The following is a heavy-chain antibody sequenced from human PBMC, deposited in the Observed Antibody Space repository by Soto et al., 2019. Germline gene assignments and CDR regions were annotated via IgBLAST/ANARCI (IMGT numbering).Heavy chain of an antibody. CDR3: ARKFWWRRGPFDY. V-gene: IGHV3-48*02. D-gene: IGHD2-21*01. CDR1: GFTFRNYS. CDR2: ISGSSRTI. Sequence: PGGSLRLSCAASGFTFRNYSMNWVRQAPGKGLEWVSYISGSSRTIFYADSVMGRFTISRDNAENSVFLQMVSLRDEDTAVYYCARKFWWRRGPFDYWGQGPLVTVSS. J-gene: IGHJ4*02.